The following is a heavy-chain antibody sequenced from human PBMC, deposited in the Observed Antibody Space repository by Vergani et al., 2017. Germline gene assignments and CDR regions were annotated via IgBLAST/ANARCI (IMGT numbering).Heavy chain of an antibody. Sequence: QMQLVESGGGVVQPGGSLRLSCVASGFSFSTYGMNWVRPTPGKGLEWVAVIRYDGTTKYSAYSVKGRFSISRDNSKNTLYLQMNSLRGDDTAVYYCAKDDSVARGSFYGEFDLWGQGILVTISS. CDR2: IRYDGTTK. D-gene: IGHD1-26*01. CDR3: AKDDSVARGSFYGEFDL. CDR1: GFSFSTYG. J-gene: IGHJ4*02. V-gene: IGHV3-30*02.